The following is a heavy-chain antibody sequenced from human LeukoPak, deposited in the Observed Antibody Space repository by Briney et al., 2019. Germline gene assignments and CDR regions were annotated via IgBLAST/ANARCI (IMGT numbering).Heavy chain of an antibody. D-gene: IGHD4-17*01. CDR2: IKQDGSEK. Sequence: GGSLRLSCAASGFTFSSYWMSWVRQAPGKGLEWVANIKQDGSEKYYVDSVKGRFTISRDNAKNSLYLQMNSLRAEDTAVYYCARALGLTTVTTSYYYYYMDVWGQGTLVTVSS. J-gene: IGHJ6*03. V-gene: IGHV3-7*01. CDR3: ARALGLTTVTTSYYYYYMDV. CDR1: GFTFSSYW.